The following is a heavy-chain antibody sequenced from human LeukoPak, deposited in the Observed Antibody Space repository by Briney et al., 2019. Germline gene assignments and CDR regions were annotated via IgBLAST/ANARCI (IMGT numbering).Heavy chain of an antibody. Sequence: GASVKVSCKASGYTFTGYYMHWVRQAPGQGLEWMGWINPNSGGTNYAQKLQGRVTMTTDTSTSTAYMELRSLRSDDTAVYYCARVFFREVGAHDYWGQGTLVTVSS. J-gene: IGHJ4*02. CDR3: ARVFFREVGAHDY. V-gene: IGHV1-2*02. CDR1: GYTFTGYY. D-gene: IGHD1-26*01. CDR2: INPNSGGT.